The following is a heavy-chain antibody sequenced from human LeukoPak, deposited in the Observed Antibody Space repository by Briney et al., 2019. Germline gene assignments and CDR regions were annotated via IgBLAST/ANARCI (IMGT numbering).Heavy chain of an antibody. Sequence: ASVKVSCKASGYTFTGYYMHWVRQAPAQGLEWMGWINPNSGGTNYAQQFQGRVTMTRDPSISTAYMELSRLRSDDTAVYYCARDSSGYYNWFDPWGQGTLVTVSS. V-gene: IGHV1-2*02. CDR2: INPNSGGT. CDR1: GYTFTGYY. CDR3: ARDSSGYYNWFDP. J-gene: IGHJ5*02. D-gene: IGHD3-22*01.